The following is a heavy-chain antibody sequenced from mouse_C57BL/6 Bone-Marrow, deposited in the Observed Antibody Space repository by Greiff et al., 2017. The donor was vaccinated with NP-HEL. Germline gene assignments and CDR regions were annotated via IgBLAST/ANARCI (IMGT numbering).Heavy chain of an antibody. V-gene: IGHV3-6*01. CDR2: ISYDGSN. CDR1: GYSITSGYY. D-gene: IGHD1-2*01. CDR3: ARRGPLLRPFAY. J-gene: IGHJ3*01. Sequence: EVQLQESGPGLVKPSQSLSLTCSVTGYSITSGYYWNWIRQFPGNKLEWMGYISYDGSNNYNPSLKNRISITRDTSKNQFFLKLNSVTTEDTATYYCARRGPLLRPFAYWGQGTLVTVSA.